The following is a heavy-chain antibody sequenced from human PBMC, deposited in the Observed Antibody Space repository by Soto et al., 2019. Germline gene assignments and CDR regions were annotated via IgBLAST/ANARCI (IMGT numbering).Heavy chain of an antibody. CDR1: GYTFTSYG. CDR2: ISAYNGNT. Sequence: ASVKVSCKASGYTFTSYGISWVRQAPGQGLEWMGWISAYNGNTNYAQKLQGRVTMTTDTSTGTAYMELRSLRSDDTAVYYCARAASITIFGVVIPPYYYYYYMDVWGKGTTVTVSS. D-gene: IGHD3-3*01. J-gene: IGHJ6*03. V-gene: IGHV1-18*01. CDR3: ARAASITIFGVVIPPYYYYYYMDV.